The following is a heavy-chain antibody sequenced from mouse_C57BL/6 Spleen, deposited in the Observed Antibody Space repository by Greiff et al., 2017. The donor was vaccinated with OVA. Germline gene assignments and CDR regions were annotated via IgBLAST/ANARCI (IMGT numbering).Heavy chain of an antibody. Sequence: QVQLQQPGTELVKPGASVKLSCKASGYTFTSYWMHWVQQTPGQGLEWIGYISPSNGGINYTEKFKSKATLTVDKSSSTAYMQISSLTSEDSAVYWGARAQTDGSSYGAFAYWGQGTLVTVSA. D-gene: IGHD1-1*01. V-gene: IGHV1-53*01. CDR3: ARAQTDGSSYGAFAY. J-gene: IGHJ3*01. CDR1: GYTFTSYW. CDR2: ISPSNGGI.